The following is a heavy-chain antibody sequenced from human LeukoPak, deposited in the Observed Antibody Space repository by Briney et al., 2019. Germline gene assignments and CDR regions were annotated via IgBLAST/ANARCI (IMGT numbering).Heavy chain of an antibody. Sequence: GGSLRLSCAASGFTFSSYAMHWVRQAPGKGLEWVAVISYDGSNKYYADSVKGRFTISRDNSKNTLYLQMNSLRAEDTAVYYCAGDPTDYCSSTSCYYYYGMDVWGQGTTVTVSS. D-gene: IGHD2-2*01. CDR2: ISYDGSNK. CDR3: AGDPTDYCSSTSCYYYYGMDV. CDR1: GFTFSSYA. V-gene: IGHV3-30-3*01. J-gene: IGHJ6*02.